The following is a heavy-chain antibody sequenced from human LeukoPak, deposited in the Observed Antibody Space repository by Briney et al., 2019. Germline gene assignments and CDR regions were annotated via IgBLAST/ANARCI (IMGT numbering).Heavy chain of an antibody. J-gene: IGHJ4*02. D-gene: IGHD6-13*01. CDR3: ARSGYSSSWALDY. V-gene: IGHV4-28*01. CDR2: IYYSGST. CDR1: GYSISSSNW. Sequence: SETLSLTCAVSGYSISSSNWWGWIRQPPGKGLEWIGYIYYSGSTYYNPSLKSRVTMSVDTSKNQFSLKLSSVTAVDTAVYYCARSGYSSSWALDYWGQGTLVTVSS.